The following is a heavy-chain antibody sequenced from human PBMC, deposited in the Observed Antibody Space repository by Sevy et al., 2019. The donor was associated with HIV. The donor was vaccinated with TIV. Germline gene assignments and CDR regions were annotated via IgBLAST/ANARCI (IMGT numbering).Heavy chain of an antibody. CDR2: ITWNSGSI. J-gene: IGHJ4*02. V-gene: IGHV3-9*01. D-gene: IGHD6-25*01. CDR1: GFTFDDYA. CDR3: AKDNVGYSSGWHFYFDF. Sequence: GGSLRLSCAASGFTFDDYAMHWVRQVPGKGLEWVAGITWNSGSIGYADSVKGRFTISRDNAKKSVYLQMNSLRAEDTALYYCAKDNVGYSSGWHFYFDFWGQGTLVTVSS.